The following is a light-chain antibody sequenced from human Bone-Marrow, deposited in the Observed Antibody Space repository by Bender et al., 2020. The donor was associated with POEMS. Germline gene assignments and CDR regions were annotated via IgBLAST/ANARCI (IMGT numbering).Light chain of an antibody. Sequence: QSVLTQPPSASGTPGQRVTISCSGSSSKFGSYPVNWYQQLPGAAPKLVIFNNSQRPSGVPDRFSGSNSGTSASLAISGLRSDDEADFYCATWDDSLNGWVFGVGTKLTVL. CDR2: NNS. J-gene: IGLJ3*02. CDR3: ATWDDSLNGWV. CDR1: SSKFGSYP. V-gene: IGLV1-44*01.